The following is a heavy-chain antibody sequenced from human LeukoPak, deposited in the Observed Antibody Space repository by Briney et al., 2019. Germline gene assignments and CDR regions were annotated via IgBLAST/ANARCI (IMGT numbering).Heavy chain of an antibody. J-gene: IGHJ6*03. CDR3: ARLPYNWNDYYYYYYMDV. CDR2: ISYDGSNK. V-gene: IGHV3-30*04. CDR1: GFTFSSYA. D-gene: IGHD1-20*01. Sequence: GGSLRLSCAASGFTFSSYAMHWVRQAPGKGLEWVAVISYDGSNKYYADSVKGRFTISRDNSKKTLYLQMNSLRAEDTAVYYCARLPYNWNDYYYYYYMDVWGKGTTVTVSS.